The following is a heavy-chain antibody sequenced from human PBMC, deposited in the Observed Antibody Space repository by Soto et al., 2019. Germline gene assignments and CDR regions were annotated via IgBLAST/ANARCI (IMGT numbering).Heavy chain of an antibody. CDR1: GDRCINHG. J-gene: IGHJ6*02. CDR3: ARLFGVVIPYCYYGMDV. V-gene: IGHV5-51*01. CDR2: IYPGDSDT. D-gene: IGHD3-3*01. Sequence: LQDWRKGAGDRCINHGSRWMRQKTGKGLEWMGIIYPGDSDTRYSPSFQGQVTISADKSISTAYLQWSSLKASDTAMYYCARLFGVVIPYCYYGMDVWGQGTTVTVSS.